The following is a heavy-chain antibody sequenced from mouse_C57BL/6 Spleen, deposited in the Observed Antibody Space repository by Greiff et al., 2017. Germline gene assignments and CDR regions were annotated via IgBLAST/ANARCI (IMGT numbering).Heavy chain of an antibody. V-gene: IGHV1-26*01. D-gene: IGHD2-5*01. CDR2: INPNNGGT. Sequence: VQLQQSGPELVKPGASVKISCKASGYTFTDYYMNWVKQSHGKSLEWIGDINPNNGGTSYNQKFKGKATLTVDKSYSTAYMELRSLTSEDSAVYYCARSVYSNPYYFDYWGQGTTLTVSS. J-gene: IGHJ2*01. CDR1: GYTFTDYY. CDR3: ARSVYSNPYYFDY.